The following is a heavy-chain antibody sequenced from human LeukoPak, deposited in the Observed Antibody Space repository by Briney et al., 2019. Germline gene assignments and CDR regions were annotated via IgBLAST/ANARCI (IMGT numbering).Heavy chain of an antibody. CDR3: ARGWNHYYGSGSYGYYYFDY. CDR2: INPNSGGT. J-gene: IGHJ4*02. Sequence: GASVKVSCKASGYTFTGYYVHWVRQAPGQGLEWMGRINPNSGGTNYAQKLQGRVTMTRDTSISTAYMELSRLRSEDTAVYYCARGWNHYYGSGSYGYYYFDYWGQGTLVTVSS. CDR1: GYTFTGYY. V-gene: IGHV1-2*06. D-gene: IGHD3-10*01.